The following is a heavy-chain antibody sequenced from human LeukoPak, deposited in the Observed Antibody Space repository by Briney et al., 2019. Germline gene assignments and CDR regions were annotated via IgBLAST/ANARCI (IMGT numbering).Heavy chain of an antibody. Sequence: PGGSLRLSCAASGFTSSSYWMHWVRQVPGKGLVWVSRISGDGTARNYADSVKGRFTISRDNAKNTLYLQMNSLRAEDTAVYYCARELYYYDSSGYYYVLGGPDAFDIWGQGTMVTVSS. D-gene: IGHD3-22*01. J-gene: IGHJ3*02. CDR1: GFTSSSYW. CDR2: ISGDGTAR. V-gene: IGHV3-74*01. CDR3: ARELYYYDSSGYYYVLGGPDAFDI.